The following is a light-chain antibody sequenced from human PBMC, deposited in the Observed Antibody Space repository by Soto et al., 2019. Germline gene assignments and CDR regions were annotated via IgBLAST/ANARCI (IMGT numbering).Light chain of an antibody. CDR1: SSNIGAGYD. V-gene: IGLV1-40*01. CDR3: QSYDSRLSGWV. J-gene: IGLJ3*02. Sequence: QSVLTQPPSVSGAPGQRVTISCTGSSSNIGAGYDVHWYQQLPGTAPKLLIYGISNRPSGVPDRFSGSKSGTSASLAITGLQAEDEADYYCQSYDSRLSGWVFGGGTKLTVL. CDR2: GIS.